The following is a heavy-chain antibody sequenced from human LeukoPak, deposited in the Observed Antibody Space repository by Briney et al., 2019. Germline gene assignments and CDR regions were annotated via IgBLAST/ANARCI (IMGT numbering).Heavy chain of an antibody. V-gene: IGHV3-7*01. J-gene: IGHJ4*02. CDR3: ARARGFFDY. CDR1: GFTLSSYW. Sequence: GGSLRLSCAASGFTLSSYWMSWVRQAPGKGLEWVANIKQDGSEKYYVDSVKGRFTISRDNAKNSLYLQMNSLRAEDTAVYYCARARGFFDYWGQGTLVTVSS. CDR2: IKQDGSEK. D-gene: IGHD3-10*01.